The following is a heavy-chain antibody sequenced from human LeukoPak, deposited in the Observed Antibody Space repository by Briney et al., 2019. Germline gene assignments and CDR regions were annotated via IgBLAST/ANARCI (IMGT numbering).Heavy chain of an antibody. Sequence: PGGSLRLSCAASGFTFSRNWVSWLRQAPGKGLEWVANIKEDGSETHYVDSVMGRFTISRDNAKNSLYLQMDNLRAEDTALYYCARIGVYGDSFDIWGQGTMVTVPS. V-gene: IGHV3-7*05. J-gene: IGHJ3*02. CDR3: ARIGVYGDSFDI. D-gene: IGHD2-8*01. CDR2: IKEDGSET. CDR1: GFTFSRNW.